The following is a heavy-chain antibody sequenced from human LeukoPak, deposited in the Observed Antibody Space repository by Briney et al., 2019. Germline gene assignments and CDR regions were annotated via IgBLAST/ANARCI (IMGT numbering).Heavy chain of an antibody. CDR2: ISWNSGLI. D-gene: IGHD3/OR15-3a*01. CDR3: AKVGIFGLVTYYFDY. Sequence: GGSLRLSCAASGFTFDEYAMHWVRQAPGKGLEWVSGISWNSGLIDYADSVRGRFTISRDNAKNSLYLQMNSLKAEDTAFYYCAKVGIFGLVTYYFDYWGQGTLVTVSS. J-gene: IGHJ4*02. CDR1: GFTFDEYA. V-gene: IGHV3-9*01.